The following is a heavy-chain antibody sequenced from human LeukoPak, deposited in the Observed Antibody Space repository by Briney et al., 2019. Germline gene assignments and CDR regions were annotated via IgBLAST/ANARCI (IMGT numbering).Heavy chain of an antibody. D-gene: IGHD2-2*01. V-gene: IGHV3-21*01. Sequence: NPGGSLRLSCAASGFTFSSYSMNWVRQPPGKGLEWVSSVSSSSSYIYYADSVKGRFTISRDNAKNSLYLQMNSLRAEDTAVYYCARGLYCSSTSCYDYYYYYGMDVWGQGTTVTVSS. CDR3: ARGLYCSSTSCYDYYYYYGMDV. CDR2: VSSSSSYI. CDR1: GFTFSSYS. J-gene: IGHJ6*02.